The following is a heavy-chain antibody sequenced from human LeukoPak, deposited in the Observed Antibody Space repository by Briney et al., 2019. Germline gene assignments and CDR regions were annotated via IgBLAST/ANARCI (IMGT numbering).Heavy chain of an antibody. CDR2: ISAYNGNT. Sequence: ASVKVSCKASGYTFTSYGISWVRQAPGQGLEWMGWISAYNGNTNYAQKLQGRVTMTTDTSTSTAYMELRSLRSDDTAVYCCAREEYCSSTSCSLKDYWGQGTLVTVSS. D-gene: IGHD2-2*01. J-gene: IGHJ4*02. CDR3: AREEYCSSTSCSLKDY. CDR1: GYTFTSYG. V-gene: IGHV1-18*01.